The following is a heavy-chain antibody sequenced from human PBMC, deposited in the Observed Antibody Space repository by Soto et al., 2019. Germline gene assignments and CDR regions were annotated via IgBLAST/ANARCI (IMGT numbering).Heavy chain of an antibody. Sequence: SETLSLTCTVSGGSISSGDYYWSWIRQPPGKGLEWIGYIYYSGSTYYNPSLKSRVTISVDTSKNQFSLKLSSVTAADTAVYYCTRGGGNYYDSSGYTVDYWGQGTLVTVSS. D-gene: IGHD3-22*01. CDR3: TRGGGNYYDSSGYTVDY. CDR2: IYYSGST. CDR1: GGSISSGDYY. V-gene: IGHV4-30-4*01. J-gene: IGHJ4*02.